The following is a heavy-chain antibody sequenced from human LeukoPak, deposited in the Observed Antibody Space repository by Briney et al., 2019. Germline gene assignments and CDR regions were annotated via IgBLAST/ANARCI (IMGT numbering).Heavy chain of an antibody. CDR1: GYPFTTHW. Sequence: GESLKISCKASGYPFTTHWIGWVRQLPGKGLEWMGIIYPGDSDTRYSPSFQGQVTISADKSISTAYLQWSSLKASDTAMYYCARQSEDCSGGSCYGDWFDPWGQGTLVTVSS. CDR2: IYPGDSDT. CDR3: ARQSEDCSGGSCYGDWFDP. J-gene: IGHJ5*02. D-gene: IGHD2-15*01. V-gene: IGHV5-51*01.